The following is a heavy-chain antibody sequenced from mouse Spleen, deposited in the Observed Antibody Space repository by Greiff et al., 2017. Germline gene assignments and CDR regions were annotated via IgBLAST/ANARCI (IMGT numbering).Heavy chain of an antibody. CDR2: ISSGGSYT. J-gene: IGHJ4*01. D-gene: IGHD1-1*01. V-gene: IGHV5-9-1*01. CDR3: ARPYYYGSAMDY. CDR1: GFTFSSYA. Sequence: DVKLVESGGGLVKPGGSLKLSCAASGFTFSSYAMSWVRQTPEKRLEWVATISSGGSYTYYPDSVKGRFTISRDNAKNTLYLQMSSLRSEDTAMYYCARPYYYGSAMDYWGQGTSVTVSS.